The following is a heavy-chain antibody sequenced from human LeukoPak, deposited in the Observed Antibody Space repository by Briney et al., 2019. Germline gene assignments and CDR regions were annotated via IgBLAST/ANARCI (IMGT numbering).Heavy chain of an antibody. V-gene: IGHV3-30*18. CDR2: TSSDLNVK. D-gene: IGHD1-26*01. CDR1: GFTFRNYV. CDR3: AKDRTVGASYWYFDL. J-gene: IGHJ2*01. Sequence: GGSLRLSCAASGFTFRNYVIHWVRQAPGKGLEWVAVTSSDLNVKLYADSVKGRFTISRDNSRNTLFLHMNTLRAEDTAIYYCAKDRTVGASYWYFDLWGRGTLVTVSS.